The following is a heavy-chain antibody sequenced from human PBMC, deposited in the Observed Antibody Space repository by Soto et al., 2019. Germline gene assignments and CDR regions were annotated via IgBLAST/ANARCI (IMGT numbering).Heavy chain of an antibody. V-gene: IGHV4-34*01. Sequence: PSETLSLTCAVYGGSFSGYYWSWIRQPPGKGLEWIGEINHSGSTNYNPSLKSRVTISVDTSKHQFSLKLSSVTAADTAVYYCARSRPVWTNSGSYYGYYYYGMDVWGQGTTVTVSS. D-gene: IGHD3-10*01. CDR3: ARSRPVWTNSGSYYGYYYYGMDV. CDR2: INHSGST. J-gene: IGHJ6*02. CDR1: GGSFSGYY.